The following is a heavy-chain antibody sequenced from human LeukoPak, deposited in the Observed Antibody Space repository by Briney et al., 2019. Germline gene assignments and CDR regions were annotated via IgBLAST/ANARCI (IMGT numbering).Heavy chain of an antibody. CDR3: AKDPEMATIMGDWFDP. D-gene: IGHD5-24*01. Sequence: PGRSLRLSCAASGFTFSSYAMSWVRQAPGTGLKGGSAISGSGGSTYYADSVKGRFTISRDNSKNTLYLQMNSLRAEDTAVYYCAKDPEMATIMGDWFDPWGQGTLVTVSS. V-gene: IGHV3-23*01. CDR1: GFTFSSYA. CDR2: ISGSGGST. J-gene: IGHJ5*02.